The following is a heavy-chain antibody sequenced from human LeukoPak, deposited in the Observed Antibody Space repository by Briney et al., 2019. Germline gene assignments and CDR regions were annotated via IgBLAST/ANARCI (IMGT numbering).Heavy chain of an antibody. D-gene: IGHD6-13*01. CDR3: TREAAAGIDY. CDR2: ISSSSSTI. CDR1: GFIFSDYY. J-gene: IGHJ4*02. V-gene: IGHV3-11*04. Sequence: KPGGSLRLSCAASGFIFSDYYMTWIRQAPGKGLEWVSYISSSSSTIYYADSVKGRFTISRDNAKKSLYLQMNSLRAEDTAVYFCTREAAAGIDYWGQGTLVTVSS.